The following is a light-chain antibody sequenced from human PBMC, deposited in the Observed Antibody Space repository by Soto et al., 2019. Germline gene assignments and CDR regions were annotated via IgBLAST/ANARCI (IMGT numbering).Light chain of an antibody. Sequence: DIQMTQSPSSLSASVGDRVTITCRASQSLSSYLNWYQQKPGKAPKLLIYAAASLQSGVPSRLSGRGSGTDFTLTSSSLRPEDFATYYCQQSYSTPRTFGQGTTVEIK. CDR2: AAA. V-gene: IGKV1-39*01. CDR3: QQSYSTPRT. J-gene: IGKJ1*01. CDR1: QSLSSY.